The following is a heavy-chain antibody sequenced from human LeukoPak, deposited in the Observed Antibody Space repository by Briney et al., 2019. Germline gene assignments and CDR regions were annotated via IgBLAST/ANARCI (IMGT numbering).Heavy chain of an antibody. Sequence: SETLSLTCAVSGGSISSGGYSWSWIRQPPGKGLEWIGYIYHSGSTYYNPSLKSRVTISVDRSKNRFSLKLSSVTAADTAVYYCARHLGYCSGGSCYSENWFDPWGQGTLVTVSS. J-gene: IGHJ5*02. CDR3: ARHLGYCSGGSCYSENWFDP. D-gene: IGHD2-15*01. CDR2: IYHSGST. CDR1: GGSISSGGYS. V-gene: IGHV4-30-2*01.